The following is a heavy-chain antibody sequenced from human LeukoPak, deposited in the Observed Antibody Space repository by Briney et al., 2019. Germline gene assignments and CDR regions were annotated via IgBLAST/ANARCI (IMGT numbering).Heavy chain of an antibody. CDR1: GFTFGNFE. CDR3: AGGPQYSGSHGF. D-gene: IGHD1-26*01. V-gene: IGHV3-48*03. CDR2: INDGGNII. J-gene: IGHJ4*02. Sequence: PGGSLRLSCEVSGFTFGNFEMAWVRQGPGMGLEWLAYINDGGNIIRYADTVRGRFTISRDSVKKSGFLQMNSLRVDDTAVYYCAGGPQYSGSHGFWGQGTLVTVSS.